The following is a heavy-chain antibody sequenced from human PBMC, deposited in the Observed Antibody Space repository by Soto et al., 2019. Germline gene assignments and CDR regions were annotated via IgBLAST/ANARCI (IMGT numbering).Heavy chain of an antibody. D-gene: IGHD1-1*01. V-gene: IGHV4-4*02. J-gene: IGHJ5*01. CDR1: GGSVRAPDW. CDR2: VHISGHS. CDR3: ARVRQGCSANNCYFDP. Sequence: SETLSLTLNISGGSVRAPDWWNWVRQSPDKGLEWIAEVHISGHSNYNPSLRSRVSVSIDSSKNQFYLNLNSVTAADTAIYYCARVRQGCSANNCYFDPWGQGTQVTVSS.